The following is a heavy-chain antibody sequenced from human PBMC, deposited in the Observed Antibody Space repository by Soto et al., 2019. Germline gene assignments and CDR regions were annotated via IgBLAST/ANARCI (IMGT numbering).Heavy chain of an antibody. CDR2: IYYSGST. V-gene: IGHV4-61*01. CDR3: ARELVATIGGYYYYGMDV. Sequence: SETLSLTCTVSGGSVSSGSYYWSWIRQPPGKGLEWIGYIYYSGSTNYNPSLKSRVTISVDTSKNQFSLKLSSVTAADTAVYYCARELVATIGGYYYYGMDVWGQGTTVTVSS. D-gene: IGHD5-12*01. J-gene: IGHJ6*02. CDR1: GGSVSSGSYY.